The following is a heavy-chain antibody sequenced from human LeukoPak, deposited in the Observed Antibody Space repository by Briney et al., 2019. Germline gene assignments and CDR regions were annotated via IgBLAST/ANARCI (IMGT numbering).Heavy chain of an antibody. D-gene: IGHD2-15*01. J-gene: IGHJ4*02. Sequence: SETLSLTCTVSGGSISSYYWSWIRQPAGKGREWIGRIYTSGSTYYNPSLKSRVTMSVDTPKNQFSLNLTSVPAADTAVYYCARGPQCSGFSCGFDYWGQGTLVTVSS. CDR3: ARGPQCSGFSCGFDY. CDR1: GGSISSYY. CDR2: IYTSGST. V-gene: IGHV4-4*07.